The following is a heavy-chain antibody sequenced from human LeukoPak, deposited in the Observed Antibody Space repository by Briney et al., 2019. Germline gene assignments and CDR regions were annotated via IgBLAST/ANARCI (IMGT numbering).Heavy chain of an antibody. CDR3: ATSPVTTWWFDP. Sequence: PSETLSLTCTVSGYSISSGYSWNWIRQPAGKGLEWIGRMYSSGTTNYNPSLKSRVTISVDTSKNQFSLKLSSVTASDTAVYYCATSPVTTWWFDPWGQGTLVTVSS. D-gene: IGHD4-17*01. J-gene: IGHJ5*02. V-gene: IGHV4-61*02. CDR1: GYSISSGYS. CDR2: MYSSGTT.